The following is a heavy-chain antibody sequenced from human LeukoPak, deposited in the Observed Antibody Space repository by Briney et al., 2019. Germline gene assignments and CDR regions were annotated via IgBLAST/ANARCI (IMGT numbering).Heavy chain of an antibody. Sequence: PGGSLRLSCAASGFTFSSYGMHWVRQAPGKGLEGVAVIWYDGSNKYYADSVRGRFTISRDNSKNTLYLQMNSLRAEDTAVYYCAKDLGQQLVLGYWGQGTLVTVSS. CDR2: IWYDGSNK. V-gene: IGHV3-33*06. D-gene: IGHD6-13*01. J-gene: IGHJ4*02. CDR3: AKDLGQQLVLGY. CDR1: GFTFSSYG.